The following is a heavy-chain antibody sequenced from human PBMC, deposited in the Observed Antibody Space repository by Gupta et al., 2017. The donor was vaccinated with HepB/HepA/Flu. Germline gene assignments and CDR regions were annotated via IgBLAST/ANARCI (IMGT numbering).Heavy chain of an antibody. D-gene: IGHD2-15*01. CDR1: GFTVSSNY. CDR3: ARYDCSGGSCYYYYGMDV. CDR2: IYSGGST. V-gene: IGHV3-66*01. J-gene: IGHJ6*02. Sequence: EVQLVESGGGLVQPGGSLRLSCAASGFTVSSNYMSWVRQAPRKGLEWVSVIYSGGSTYYADSVKGRVAISRDNSKNTLYLQMNSLRAEDTAVYYCARYDCSGGSCYYYYGMDVWGQGTTVTVSS.